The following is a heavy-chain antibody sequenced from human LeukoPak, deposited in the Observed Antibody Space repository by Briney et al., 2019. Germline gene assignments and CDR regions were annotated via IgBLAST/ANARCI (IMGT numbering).Heavy chain of an antibody. CDR1: GGTFNNYA. D-gene: IGHD3-22*01. CDR3: ATDMAKEDSSGYYAVPFNY. CDR2: IIPIFDTA. J-gene: IGHJ4*02. V-gene: IGHV1-69*06. Sequence: ASVKVSCKASGGTFNNYAFSWVRQAPGQGLEWMGGIIPIFDTAHYAQKFQGRVTMTEDTSTDTAYMELSSLRSEDTAVYYCATDMAKEDSSGYYAVPFNYWGQGTLVTVSS.